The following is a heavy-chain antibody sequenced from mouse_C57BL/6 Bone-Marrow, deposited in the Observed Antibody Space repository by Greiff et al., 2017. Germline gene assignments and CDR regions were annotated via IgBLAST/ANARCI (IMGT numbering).Heavy chain of an antibody. CDR1: GYTFTDYY. V-gene: IGHV1-77*01. Sequence: VKLQESGAELVKPGASVKISCKASGYTFTDYYINWVKQRPGQGLEWIGKIGPGSGSTYYNEKFKGKATLTADKSSSTAYMQLSSLTSEDSAVYFCARSNYYGSLYWYFAVWGTGTTVTVST. D-gene: IGHD1-1*01. CDR2: IGPGSGST. J-gene: IGHJ1*03. CDR3: ARSNYYGSLYWYFAV.